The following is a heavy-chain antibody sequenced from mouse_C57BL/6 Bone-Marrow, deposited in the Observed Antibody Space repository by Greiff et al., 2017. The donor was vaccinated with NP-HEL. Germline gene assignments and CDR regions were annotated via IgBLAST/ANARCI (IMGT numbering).Heavy chain of an antibody. V-gene: IGHV1-69*01. CDR3: ARDDGYYSYAMDY. J-gene: IGHJ4*01. CDR2: IDPSDSYT. CDR1: GYTFTSYW. Sequence: QVQLQQPGAELVMPGASVKLSCKASGYTFTSYWMHWVKQRPGQGLEWIGEIDPSDSYTSYNQKFKGKSTLTVDKSSSTAYMQLSSLTSEDSAVYYCARDDGYYSYAMDYWGQGTSVTVSS. D-gene: IGHD2-3*01.